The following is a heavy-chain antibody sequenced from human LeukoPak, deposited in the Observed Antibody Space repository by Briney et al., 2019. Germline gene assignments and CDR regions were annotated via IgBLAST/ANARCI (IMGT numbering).Heavy chain of an antibody. D-gene: IGHD6-19*01. CDR1: GGSFSGYY. V-gene: IGHV4-34*01. J-gene: IGHJ5*02. CDR2: INHSGST. CDR3: AKIPVAGGGWFDP. Sequence: PSETLSLTCAVYGGSFSGYYWSWIRQPPGQGLEWIGEINHSGSTNYNPSLKSRVTISVDTSKNQFSLKLSPVTAADTAVYYCAKIPVAGGGWFDPWGQGTLVTVSS.